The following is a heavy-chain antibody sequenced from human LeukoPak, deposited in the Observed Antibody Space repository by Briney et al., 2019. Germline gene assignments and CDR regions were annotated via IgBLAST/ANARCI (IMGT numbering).Heavy chain of an antibody. D-gene: IGHD3-10*01. J-gene: IGHJ4*02. Sequence: SETLSLTCTVSDYSISSGYGYYWGWIRQPPGKGLEWIGNIYHSGITYYNHFNSSLKSRVTISLDTSKNQFSLKLTSVTAADTAVYYCARARDIAVSYFGELLSSETYFDYWGQGTLVIVSS. V-gene: IGHV4-38-2*02. CDR1: DYSISSGYGYY. CDR3: ARARDIAVSYFGELLSSETYFDY. CDR2: IYHSGIT.